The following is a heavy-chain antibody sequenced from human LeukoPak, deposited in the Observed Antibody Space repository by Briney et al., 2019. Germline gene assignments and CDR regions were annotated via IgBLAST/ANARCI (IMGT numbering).Heavy chain of an antibody. J-gene: IGHJ4*02. CDR3: ARGLGAVRFDS. V-gene: IGHV4-34*01. CDR1: GESFSGYY. CDR2: INHSGST. D-gene: IGHD3-10*01. Sequence: PSETLSLTCAAYGESFSGYYWSWIRQPPGKGLEWIGAINHSGSTNYNPFPKSRVTISVDTSRNQFSLKVSSVSAADTAVYYCARGLGAVRFDSWGQGTLVTVSS.